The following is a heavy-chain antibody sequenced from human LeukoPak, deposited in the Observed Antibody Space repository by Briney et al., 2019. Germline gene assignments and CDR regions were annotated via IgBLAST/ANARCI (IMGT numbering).Heavy chain of an antibody. V-gene: IGHV1-18*01. J-gene: IGHJ4*02. CDR2: ISAYNGNT. CDR3: ARVPPYHDSSTYYQY. CDR1: GYTFTSYG. D-gene: IGHD3-22*01. Sequence: VASVKVSCKASGYTFTSYGISWVRQAPGQGLEWMGWISAYNGNTNYAQKLQGRVTMTTDTSTSTAYMELRSLRSDDTAVYYCARVPPYHDSSTYYQYWGQGTLVTVSS.